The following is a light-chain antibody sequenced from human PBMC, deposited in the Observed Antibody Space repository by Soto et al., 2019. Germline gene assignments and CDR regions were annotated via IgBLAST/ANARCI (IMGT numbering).Light chain of an antibody. CDR1: QSVSSNY. V-gene: IGKV3-20*01. CDR3: QLYDNSLYT. J-gene: IGKJ2*01. CDR2: GAS. Sequence: EIVLTQSPGTLSLSPGERATLSCRASQSVSSNYLAWYQQKPGQAPRLLIYGASTRATGIPDRFSGSGSGTDFTLTISRLEPGDFAVYYCQLYDNSLYTFGQGTNLDIK.